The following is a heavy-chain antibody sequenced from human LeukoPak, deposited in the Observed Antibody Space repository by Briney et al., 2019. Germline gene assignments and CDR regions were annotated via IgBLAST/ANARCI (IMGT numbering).Heavy chain of an antibody. CDR1: GGSISSYY. V-gene: IGHV4-59*01. Sequence: PESLSLTCTVSGGSISSYYWSWIRQPPGKGLEWIGYIYYSGSTNYNPSLKSRVTISVNTSKNQFSLKPSSVTAADTAVDYCARVGYYDSAFDYWGQGTLVTVSS. CDR2: IYYSGST. J-gene: IGHJ4*02. D-gene: IGHD3-22*01. CDR3: ARVGYYDSAFDY.